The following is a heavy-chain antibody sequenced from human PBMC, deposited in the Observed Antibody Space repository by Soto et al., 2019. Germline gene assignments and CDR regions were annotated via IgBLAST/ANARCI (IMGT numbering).Heavy chain of an antibody. CDR2: ISSSSSYI. CDR3: ASSGIAARGGFDY. J-gene: IGHJ4*02. V-gene: IGHV3-21*01. D-gene: IGHD6-6*01. Sequence: GVLRLSCAASGFTFSSYSMNWVRQAPGKGLEWVSSISSSSSYIYYADSVKGRFTISRDNAKNSLYLQMNSLRAEDTAVYYCASSGIAARGGFDYWGQGTLVTVSS. CDR1: GFTFSSYS.